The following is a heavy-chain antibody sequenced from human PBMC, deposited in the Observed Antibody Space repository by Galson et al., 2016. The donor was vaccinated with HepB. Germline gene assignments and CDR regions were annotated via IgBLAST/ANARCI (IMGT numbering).Heavy chain of an antibody. D-gene: IGHD3-16*02. Sequence: SLRLSCAASGFTFNKYNMNWVRQAPGKGLQWVSSISVSSSYTYYEASVRDRFTVSRDNPKSFLYLQMNNVRDEDTAVYYCARGPLAPYDYVWGSSRPLPGDPFDIWGQGTTVTVSS. V-gene: IGHV3-21*06. CDR3: ARGPLAPYDYVWGSSRPLPGDPFDI. J-gene: IGHJ3*02. CDR1: GFTFNKYN. CDR2: ISVSSSYT.